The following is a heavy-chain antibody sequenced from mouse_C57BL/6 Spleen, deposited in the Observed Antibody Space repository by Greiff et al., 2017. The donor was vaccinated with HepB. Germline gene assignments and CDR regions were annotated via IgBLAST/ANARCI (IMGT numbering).Heavy chain of an antibody. V-gene: IGHV5-17*01. J-gene: IGHJ3*01. CDR2: ISSGSSTI. CDR1: GFTFSDYG. CDR3: ARGLVPWFAY. Sequence: EVHLVESGGGLVKPGGSLKLSCAASGFTFSDYGMHWVRQAPEKGLEWVAYISSGSSTIYYADTVKGRFTISRDNAKNTLFLQMTSLRSEDTAMYYCARGLVPWFAYWGQGTLVTVSA. D-gene: IGHD4-1*01.